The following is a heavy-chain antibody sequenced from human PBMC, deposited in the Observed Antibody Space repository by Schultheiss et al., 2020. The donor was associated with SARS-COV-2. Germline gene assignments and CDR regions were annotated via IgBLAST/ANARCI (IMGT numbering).Heavy chain of an antibody. CDR3: ARKGSYSSSWNS. D-gene: IGHD6-13*01. CDR2: INHSGST. V-gene: IGHV4-34*01. J-gene: IGHJ4*02. Sequence: SETLSLTCTVSGGSISSYYWSWIRQPPGKGLEWIGEINHSGSTNYNPSLKSRVTISVDTSKNQFSLKLSSVTAADTAVYYCARKGSYSSSWNSWGQGTLVTVSS. CDR1: GGSISSYY.